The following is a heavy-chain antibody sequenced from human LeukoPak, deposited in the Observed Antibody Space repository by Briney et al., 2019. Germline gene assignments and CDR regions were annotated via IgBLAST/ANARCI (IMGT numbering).Heavy chain of an antibody. CDR1: GFTFSNAW. Sequence: PGGSLRLSCAASGFTFSNAWMSWVRQAPGRGLEWVGRIKRKGDDETIDYAAPVKGRLSISRDDSKNTLYPQMNSLKSEDTAVYYCTAGTGRSDFDYWGQGTLVTVSS. CDR3: TAGTGRSDFDY. V-gene: IGHV3-15*01. J-gene: IGHJ4*02. D-gene: IGHD3/OR15-3a*01. CDR2: IKRKGDDETI.